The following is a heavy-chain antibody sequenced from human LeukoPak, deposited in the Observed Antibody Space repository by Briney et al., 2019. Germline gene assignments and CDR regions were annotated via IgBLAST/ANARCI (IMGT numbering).Heavy chain of an antibody. V-gene: IGHV7-4-1*02. Sequence: GASVKVSCKASGYTFTSYAMNWVRQAPGQGLEWMGWINTNTGNPTYAQGFTGRFVFSLDTSVSTAYLQISSLKAEDTAVYYCARESFDWLHYYYYYMDVWGKGTTVTVSS. J-gene: IGHJ6*03. CDR2: INTNTGNP. D-gene: IGHD3-9*01. CDR1: GYTFTSYA. CDR3: ARESFDWLHYYYYYMDV.